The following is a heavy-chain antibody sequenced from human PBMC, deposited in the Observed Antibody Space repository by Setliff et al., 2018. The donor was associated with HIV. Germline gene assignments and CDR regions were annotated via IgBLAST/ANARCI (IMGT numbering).Heavy chain of an antibody. J-gene: IGHJ3*02. Sequence: WASVKVSCKASGGTFSSYAISWVRQAPGQGLEWMGVINPTGGSTRNTQKFQGRVAMTRDTSTSTVYMELSSLRSEDTAVYYCASAGAWQRNALDIWGQGTMVTVSS. D-gene: IGHD5-12*01. V-gene: IGHV1-46*01. CDR1: GGTFSSYA. CDR3: ASAGAWQRNALDI. CDR2: INPTGGST.